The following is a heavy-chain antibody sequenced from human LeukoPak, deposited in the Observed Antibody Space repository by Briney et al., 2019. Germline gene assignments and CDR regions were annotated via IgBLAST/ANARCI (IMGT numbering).Heavy chain of an antibody. V-gene: IGHV4-39*07. J-gene: IGHJ4*02. Sequence: SETLSLTCTVSGGSISSSSYCWGWIRQPPGKGLEWIGSIYYSGSTNYNPSLKSRVTISVDTSKNQSSLKLSSETAADTAVYYCARVLVGATVGNDYWGQGTLVTVSS. D-gene: IGHD1-26*01. CDR2: IYYSGST. CDR1: GGSISSSSYC. CDR3: ARVLVGATVGNDY.